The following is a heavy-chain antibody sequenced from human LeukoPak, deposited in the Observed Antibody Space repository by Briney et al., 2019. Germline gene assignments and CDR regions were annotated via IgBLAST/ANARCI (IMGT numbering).Heavy chain of an antibody. CDR1: GGSISSYY. CDR3: ARSTGVFNYYDSRGGAFDI. CDR2: IYISGST. Sequence: SETLSLTCTVSGGSISSYYWSWIRQPAGKGLEWIGRIYISGSTNYNPSLKSRVTMSVDTSKNQFSLKLSSVTAADTAVYYCARSTGVFNYYDSRGGAFDIWGQGTMVTVSS. D-gene: IGHD3-22*01. J-gene: IGHJ3*02. V-gene: IGHV4-4*07.